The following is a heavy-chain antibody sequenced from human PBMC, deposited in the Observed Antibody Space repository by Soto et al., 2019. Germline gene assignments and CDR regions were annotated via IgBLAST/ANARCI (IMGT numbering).Heavy chain of an antibody. D-gene: IGHD6-13*01. J-gene: IGHJ4*02. CDR1: GFTFSSYS. CDR3: ARDKTDQRCSSCWYEGNY. CDR2: ISSSSSTI. V-gene: IGHV3-48*02. Sequence: EVQLVESGGGLVQPGGSLRLSCAASGFTFSSYSMNWVRQAPGKGLEWVSYISSSSSTIYYADSVKGRFTISRDNAKNLLYLQMNSLRDEDTAVYYCARDKTDQRCSSCWYEGNYRGQGTLVTVSS.